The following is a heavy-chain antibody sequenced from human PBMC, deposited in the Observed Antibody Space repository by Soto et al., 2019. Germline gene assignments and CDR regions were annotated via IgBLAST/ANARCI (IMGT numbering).Heavy chain of an antibody. CDR2: ISGSGGST. CDR3: AKWSGSGSYRPPFDY. CDR1: GFTFSSYA. V-gene: IGHV3-23*01. D-gene: IGHD3-10*01. J-gene: IGHJ4*02. Sequence: EVQLLESGGGLVQPGGSLRLSCAASGFTFSSYAMSWVRQAPGKRLEWVSAISGSGGSTYYADSVKGRFTISRDNSKNTLYLQMNSLRAEDTAVYYCAKWSGSGSYRPPFDYWGQGTLVTVSS.